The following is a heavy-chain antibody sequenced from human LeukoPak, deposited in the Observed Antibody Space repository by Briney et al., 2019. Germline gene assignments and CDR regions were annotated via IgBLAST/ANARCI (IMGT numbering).Heavy chain of an antibody. Sequence: GGSLRLSCAASGFTFSSYAMSWVRQAPGKGLEWVSAISGSGGSTYYADSVKGRFTISRDNAKNTLYLQMTSLRAEDTAVYYCARLGARSGSYDYWGQGTLVTVSS. CDR3: ARLGARSGSYDY. V-gene: IGHV3-23*01. J-gene: IGHJ4*02. D-gene: IGHD3-10*01. CDR2: ISGSGGST. CDR1: GFTFSSYA.